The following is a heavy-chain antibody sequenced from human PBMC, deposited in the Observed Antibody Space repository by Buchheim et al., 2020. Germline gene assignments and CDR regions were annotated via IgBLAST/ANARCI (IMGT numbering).Heavy chain of an antibody. CDR2: ISSSGETI. Sequence: EVQLLESGGGLVQPGGSLRLSCAASGFTFSSYAMSWVRQAPGKGLEWVSYISSSGETILYADSVKGRFTISRDNAKNSLYLQMNSLRAEDTAVYYCVSDEDRSGCDSWGQGTL. J-gene: IGHJ4*02. D-gene: IGHD6-19*01. V-gene: IGHV3-48*03. CDR3: VSDEDRSGCDS. CDR1: GFTFSSYA.